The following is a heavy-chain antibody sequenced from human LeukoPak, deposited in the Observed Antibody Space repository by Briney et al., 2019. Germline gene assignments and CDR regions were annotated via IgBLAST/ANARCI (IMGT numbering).Heavy chain of an antibody. Sequence: SETLSLTCTVSGGSISSYYWSWIRQPPGKGLEWIGYIYYSGSTNYNPSLKSRVTISVDTSKNQFSLKLSSVTAADTAVYYCAGIAAAGPKRGNFDYWGQGTLVTVSS. CDR2: IYYSGST. CDR1: GGSISSYY. J-gene: IGHJ4*02. V-gene: IGHV4-59*01. D-gene: IGHD6-13*01. CDR3: AGIAAAGPKRGNFDY.